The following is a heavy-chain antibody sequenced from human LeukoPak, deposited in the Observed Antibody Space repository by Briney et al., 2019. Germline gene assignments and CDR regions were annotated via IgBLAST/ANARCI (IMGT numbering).Heavy chain of an antibody. D-gene: IGHD3-10*02. CDR3: ARQDYYVSGGYYYYMDV. Sequence: PSETLSLTCTVSGGSISSNSYYWGWIRQPPGKGLEWSGSIYYSGSTYYNPSLKSRVTISVDTSKNQFSLKLSSVTAADTAVYYCARQDYYVSGGYYYYMDVWGKGTTVTVSS. CDR2: IYYSGST. V-gene: IGHV4-39*01. J-gene: IGHJ6*03. CDR1: GGSISSNSYY.